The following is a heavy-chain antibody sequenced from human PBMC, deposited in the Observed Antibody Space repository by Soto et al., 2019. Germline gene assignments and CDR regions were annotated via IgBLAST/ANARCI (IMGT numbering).Heavy chain of an antibody. Sequence: EVQLVQSGPEVKKPGESLKISCKGFGYSFTTYWIAWVRQMPGKGLEWMGIIYPGDSDARYSPSFEGQVTISVDKSINTAYLQWSSLQASDTAMYYCARHALSGWTRVNYFDPWGQGTLVTVSS. CDR3: ARHALSGWTRVNYFDP. J-gene: IGHJ5*02. D-gene: IGHD6-19*01. CDR1: GYSFTTYW. CDR2: IYPGDSDA. V-gene: IGHV5-51*01.